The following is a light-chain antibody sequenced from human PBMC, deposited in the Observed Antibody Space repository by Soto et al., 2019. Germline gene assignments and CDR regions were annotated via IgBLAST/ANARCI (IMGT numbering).Light chain of an antibody. CDR3: QQYNSYSQT. Sequence: IQITHSPSTLSASVGDRVTITCQSSQTISNWLAWYQQKPGKAPKLLIYKASTLESGVPSRFSGSGSGTEFTLTISSLQPEDFATYYCQQYNSYSQTFGQGTKVDIK. CDR1: QTISNW. V-gene: IGKV1-5*03. CDR2: KAS. J-gene: IGKJ1*01.